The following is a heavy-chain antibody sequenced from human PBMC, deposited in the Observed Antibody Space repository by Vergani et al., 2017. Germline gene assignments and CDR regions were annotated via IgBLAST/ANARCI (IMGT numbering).Heavy chain of an antibody. CDR3: ARLLGTAMVVRD. J-gene: IGHJ4*02. D-gene: IGHD5-18*01. CDR1: GGSISSGDYY. V-gene: IGHV4-30-4*08. Sequence: QVQLQESGPGLVKPSQTLSLTCTVSGGSISSGDYYWTWIRQPPGKGLEWIGYIYYSVSTYYNPSLKSRVTISVDTSKNQFSLKLSSVTAAYTSVYYCARLLGTAMVVRDWGQGTLVTVSS. CDR2: IYYSVST.